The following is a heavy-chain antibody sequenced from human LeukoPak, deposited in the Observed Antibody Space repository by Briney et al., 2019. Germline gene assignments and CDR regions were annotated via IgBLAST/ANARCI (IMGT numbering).Heavy chain of an antibody. Sequence: ASMKVSCKASGYTFTSYAITWVRQAPGQGLEWLGWISAYNGNTNYAQKLQGRVTMTTDTSTSTAYMELRSLRSDDTAVYYCARDLDCSGGSCYSGAFDIWGQGTMVTVSS. CDR3: ARDLDCSGGSCYSGAFDI. J-gene: IGHJ3*02. CDR2: ISAYNGNT. V-gene: IGHV1-18*01. CDR1: GYTFTSYA. D-gene: IGHD2-15*01.